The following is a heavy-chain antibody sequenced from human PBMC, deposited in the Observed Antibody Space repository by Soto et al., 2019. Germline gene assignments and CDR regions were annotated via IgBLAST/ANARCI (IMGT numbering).Heavy chain of an antibody. CDR2: IWYDGSNK. CDR1: GFTFSNYG. J-gene: IGHJ4*02. Sequence: QVQLVESGGGVVQPGRSLRLSCAASGFTFSNYGMHWVRQAPGKGLEWVAIIWYDGSNKYYADSVKGRFTISRDNSENTLYPQMNSLRAEDTAVYYCARDRYSSGWYDLDYWGQGTLVTVSS. D-gene: IGHD6-19*01. CDR3: ARDRYSSGWYDLDY. V-gene: IGHV3-33*01.